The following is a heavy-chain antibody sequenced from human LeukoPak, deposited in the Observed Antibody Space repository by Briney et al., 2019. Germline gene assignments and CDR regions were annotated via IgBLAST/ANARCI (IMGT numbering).Heavy chain of an antibody. D-gene: IGHD2-15*01. CDR3: ARHVCGAGSCYGFDY. J-gene: IGHJ4*01. CDR1: GYSISRGYY. CDR2: IFRSGSS. V-gene: IGHV4-38-2*01. Sequence: SETLSLTCALSGYSISRGYYWCWMRQPPGKGVEGVGSIFRSGSSSYNPSLKGRVTISVDTSRNQFSLKLTSVTAADTAVYYCARHVCGAGSCYGFDYWGQGTLVTVSS.